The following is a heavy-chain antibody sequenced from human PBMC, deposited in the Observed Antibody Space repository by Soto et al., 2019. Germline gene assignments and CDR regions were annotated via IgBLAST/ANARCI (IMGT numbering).Heavy chain of an antibody. J-gene: IGHJ6*01. CDR3: ARPLEQWQLGFGMDV. CDR1: GFTLSTYG. Sequence: PGGSLRLSCAASGFTLSTYGMHWARQAPGKGLEWVAVVWYDGSNKYYADSVKGRFTVSRDDSKNTLYLQMNSLRAEDTAVYYCARPLEQWQLGFGMDVWGQGSPVTVSS. D-gene: IGHD6-19*01. CDR2: VWYDGSNK. V-gene: IGHV3-33*01.